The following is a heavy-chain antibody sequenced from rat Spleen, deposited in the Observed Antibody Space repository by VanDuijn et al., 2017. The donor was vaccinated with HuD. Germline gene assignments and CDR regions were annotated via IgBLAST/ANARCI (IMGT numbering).Heavy chain of an antibody. CDR1: GFTFSDYN. CDR2: ITNTGDST. D-gene: IGHD4-3*01. Sequence: EVQLVESDGGLVQPGRSLKLSCAASGFTFSDYNMAWVRQAPKKGLEWVASITNTGDSTSSPDSVKGRFTISRDNAKSTLYLQMDSLRPEDTATYYWARLDRRIRGFDYWGQGVMVTVSS. V-gene: IGHV5-7*01. CDR3: ARLDRRIRGFDY. J-gene: IGHJ2*01.